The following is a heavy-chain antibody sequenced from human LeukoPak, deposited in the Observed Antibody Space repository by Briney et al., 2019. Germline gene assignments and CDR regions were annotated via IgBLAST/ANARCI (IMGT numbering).Heavy chain of an antibody. Sequence: ASVKVSCKASGYTFTGYYMHWVRQAPGQGLEWMGRINPNSGGTNYAQKFQGRVTMTRDTPISTAYMELSRLRSDDTAVYYCARGPYCYGSGSYYNGGWFDPWGQGTLVTVSS. J-gene: IGHJ5*02. D-gene: IGHD3-10*01. V-gene: IGHV1-2*06. CDR3: ARGPYCYGSGSYYNGGWFDP. CDR2: INPNSGGT. CDR1: GYTFTGYY.